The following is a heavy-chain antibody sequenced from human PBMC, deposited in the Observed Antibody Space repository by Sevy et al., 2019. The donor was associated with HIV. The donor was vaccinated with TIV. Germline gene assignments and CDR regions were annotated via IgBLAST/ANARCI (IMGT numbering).Heavy chain of an antibody. V-gene: IGHV3-13*01. CDR3: ARGGWGSSWYDY. Sequence: GGSLRLSCAASAFTFSSYDMHWVRQVTGERLEWVSAIGTAGDIYYPDSVKGRFTISRENAKNSLYLQMNSLRDGDTAVYYCARGGWGSSWYDYWGQGTLVTVSS. CDR2: IGTAGDI. J-gene: IGHJ4*02. D-gene: IGHD6-13*01. CDR1: AFTFSSYD.